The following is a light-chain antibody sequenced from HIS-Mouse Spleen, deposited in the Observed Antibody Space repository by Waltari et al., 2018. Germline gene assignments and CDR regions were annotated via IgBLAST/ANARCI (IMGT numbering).Light chain of an antibody. Sequence: DIQMTQSPXXLSAXXGXRVTITCRASQSISSWLAWYQQKPGKAPKLLIYKASSLESGVPSRFSGSGSGTEFTLTISSLQPDDFATYYCQQYNSYSWTFGQGTKVEIK. CDR2: KAS. CDR3: QQYNSYSWT. J-gene: IGKJ1*01. V-gene: IGKV1-5*03. CDR1: QSISSW.